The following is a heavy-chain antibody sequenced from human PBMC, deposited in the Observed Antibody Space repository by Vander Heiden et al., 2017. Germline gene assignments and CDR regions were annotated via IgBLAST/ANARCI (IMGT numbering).Heavy chain of an antibody. CDR3: ARDRGTRHWYFDF. CDR1: GFTFTSYA. CDR2: IRYDGSNK. D-gene: IGHD1-26*01. V-gene: IGHV3-33*01. J-gene: IGHJ2*01. Sequence: QVQLVESGGGVVQPGRSLRLSGAASGFTFTSYAMHWVRQAPGKGLEWVAIIRYDGSNKYYADSVKGRFTISRDTSNNTLYLQMNSLRVEDTAVYYCARDRGTRHWYFDFWGRGTLVTVSS.